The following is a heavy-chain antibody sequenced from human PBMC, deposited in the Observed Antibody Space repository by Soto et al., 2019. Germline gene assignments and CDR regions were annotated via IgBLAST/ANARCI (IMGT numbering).Heavy chain of an antibody. J-gene: IGHJ4*02. V-gene: IGHV3-30-3*01. Sequence: GGSLRLSCAASGFTFSSYAMHWVRQAPGKGLEWVAVISYDGSNKYYADSVKGRFTISRDNSKNTLYLQMNSLRAEDTAVYYCARDLGVGATLFIFDYWGQGTLVTVSS. D-gene: IGHD1-26*01. CDR1: GFTFSSYA. CDR2: ISYDGSNK. CDR3: ARDLGVGATLFIFDY.